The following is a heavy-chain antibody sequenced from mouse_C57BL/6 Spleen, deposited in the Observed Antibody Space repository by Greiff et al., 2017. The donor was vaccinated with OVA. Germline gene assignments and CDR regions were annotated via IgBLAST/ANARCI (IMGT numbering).Heavy chain of an antibody. CDR1: GFTFSSYG. CDR2: ISSGGSYT. Sequence: EVMLVESGGDLVKPGGSLKLSCAASGFTFSSYGMSWVRQTPDKRLEWVATISSGGSYTYYPDSVKGRFTISRDNAKNTLYLQMSSLKSEDTAMYYCARHDYGSRGGVFDVWGTGTTVTVSS. J-gene: IGHJ1*03. V-gene: IGHV5-6*01. D-gene: IGHD1-1*01. CDR3: ARHDYGSRGGVFDV.